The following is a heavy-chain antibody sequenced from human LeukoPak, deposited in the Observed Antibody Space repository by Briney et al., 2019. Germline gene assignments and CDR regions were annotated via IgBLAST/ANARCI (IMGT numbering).Heavy chain of an antibody. CDR1: GYTFTGYY. V-gene: IGHV1-2*02. CDR2: INPNSGGT. D-gene: IGHD3/OR15-3a*01. J-gene: IGHJ4*02. Sequence: ASVKVSCKASGYTFTGYYMHWVRQAPGQGLEWMGWINPNSGGTSYAQKFQGRVTMTRDMSTSTVYMELSSLRSEDTAVYYCARVNDFTGYELGYWGQGTLVTVSS. CDR3: ARVNDFTGYELGY.